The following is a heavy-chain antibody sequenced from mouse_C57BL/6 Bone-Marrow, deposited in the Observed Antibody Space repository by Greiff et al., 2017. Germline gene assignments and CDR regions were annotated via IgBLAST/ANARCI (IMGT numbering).Heavy chain of an antibody. Sequence: EVKLEESGPGLVKPSQSLSLTCSVTGYSITSGYYWNWIRQFPGNKLEWMGYISYDGSNNYNPSLKNRISITRDTSKNQFFLKLNSVTTEDTATYYCARQGGYYVYFDYWGQGTTLTVSS. D-gene: IGHD2-3*01. J-gene: IGHJ2*01. CDR3: ARQGGYYVYFDY. V-gene: IGHV3-6*01. CDR1: GYSITSGYY. CDR2: ISYDGSN.